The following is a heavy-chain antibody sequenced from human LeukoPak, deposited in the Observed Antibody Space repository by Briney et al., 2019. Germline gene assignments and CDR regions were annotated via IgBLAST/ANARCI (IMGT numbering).Heavy chain of an antibody. V-gene: IGHV4-59*01. D-gene: IGHD3-16*02. CDR3: ASLRLGDLSLFDY. J-gene: IGHJ4*02. CDR1: GGSIRSYY. CDR2: MYYSGST. Sequence: SETLSLTCTVSGGSIRSYYWSWIRQPPGKGLEWIGHMYYSGSTTYNPSLKSRVSISVDTSENQVSLRLGSVTAADTAVYYCASLRLGDLSLFDYWGRGTRVTVSS.